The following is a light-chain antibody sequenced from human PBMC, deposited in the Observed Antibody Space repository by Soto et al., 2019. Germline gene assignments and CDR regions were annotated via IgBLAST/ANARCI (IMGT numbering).Light chain of an antibody. CDR2: GVS. Sequence: QSALTQPPSASGSPGQSVTISCTGTSSDVGGYNYVCWHQQHPGKAPKLMIYGVSKRPSGVPDRFSGSKSGNTASLTVSGLQAEDEADYYCSSYAGSNNFVFGTGTKLTVL. CDR3: SSYAGSNNFV. V-gene: IGLV2-8*01. CDR1: SSDVGGYNY. J-gene: IGLJ1*01.